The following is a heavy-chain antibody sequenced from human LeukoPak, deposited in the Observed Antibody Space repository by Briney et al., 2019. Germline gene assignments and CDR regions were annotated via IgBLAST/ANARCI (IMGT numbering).Heavy chain of an antibody. J-gene: IGHJ4*02. V-gene: IGHV4-39*01. D-gene: IGHD1-26*01. Sequence: SETLSLTCTVSGGSISSNRHYWGWIRQPPGKGLEWIGNIYYGGSTYYNPSLKSRVTISVDASKNQFSLKLSSVTAADTAVYYCTRLLKYSGSYYCDYWGQGSLVTVSS. CDR1: GGSISSNRHY. CDR2: IYYGGST. CDR3: TRLLKYSGSYYCDY.